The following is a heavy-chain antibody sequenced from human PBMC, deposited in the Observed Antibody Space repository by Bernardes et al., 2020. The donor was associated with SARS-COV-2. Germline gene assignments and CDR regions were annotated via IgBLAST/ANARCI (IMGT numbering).Heavy chain of an antibody. J-gene: IGHJ4*02. V-gene: IGHV3-7*02. CDR3: VRFGDPSG. CDR1: GFTFSRYW. Sequence: GGSLRLSCAASGFTFSRYWMSWLRQAPGKGLEWVANINQDGSQRNYVDSVRGRFTISRDNAANSLFLQVNSLRAEDTAVYYCVRFGDPSGWGQGTLVTVSS. D-gene: IGHD6-19*01. CDR2: INQDGSQR.